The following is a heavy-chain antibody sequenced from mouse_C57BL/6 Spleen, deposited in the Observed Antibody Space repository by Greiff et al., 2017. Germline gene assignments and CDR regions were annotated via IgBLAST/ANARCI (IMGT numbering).Heavy chain of an antibody. CDR2: ISSGGDYI. Sequence: EVKVVESGEGLVKPGGSLKLSCAASGFTFSSYAMSWVRQTPEKRLEWVAYISSGGDYIYYADTVKGRFTISRDNARNTLYLQMSSLKSEDTAMYYCTRDRGTTVPWYFDVWAQGPRSPSPQ. CDR3: TRDRGTTVPWYFDV. CDR1: GFTFSSYA. V-gene: IGHV5-9-1*02. D-gene: IGHD1-1*01. J-gene: IGHJ1*03.